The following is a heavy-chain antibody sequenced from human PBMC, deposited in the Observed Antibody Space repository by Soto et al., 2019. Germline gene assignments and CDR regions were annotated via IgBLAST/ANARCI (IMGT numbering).Heavy chain of an antibody. V-gene: IGHV4-4*07. CDR3: ARDGAVAAGIESPRNFDY. Sequence: SETLSLTCTVSSGSIDRYYWSWIRQPAGKGLEWIGRIYSRGTTTYNPSLKSRVAMSVDTSKNQFSLTLTSVTAADTAMYYCARDGAVAAGIESPRNFDYWGQGILVTVS. J-gene: IGHJ4*02. CDR2: IYSRGTT. D-gene: IGHD6-25*01. CDR1: SGSIDRYY.